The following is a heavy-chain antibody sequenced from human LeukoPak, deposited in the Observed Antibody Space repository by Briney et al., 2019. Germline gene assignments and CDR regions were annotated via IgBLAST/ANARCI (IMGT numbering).Heavy chain of an antibody. CDR1: EGALTRYN. CDR3: ATYSTGICVTAGICLNFSFDY. D-gene: IGHD2-8*02. CDR2: INPNSGGT. J-gene: IGHJ4*02. Sequence: TVTVSRKPSEGALTRYNMHWVRQAPRQGLEGMGWINPNSGGTRHAPKFQDRVTMTRDTSNNTAYLDPTSMTSDDPPRYYRATYSTGICVTAGICLNFSFDYWGQGALVTVSS. V-gene: IGHV1-2*02.